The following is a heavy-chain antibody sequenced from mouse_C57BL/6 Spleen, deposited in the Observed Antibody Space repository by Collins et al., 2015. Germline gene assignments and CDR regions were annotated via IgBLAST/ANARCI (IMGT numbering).Heavy chain of an antibody. CDR3: ARSAFTTVVYFDY. CDR2: IFPGSGST. CDR1: GYTFTDYY. Sequence: QVQLQQSGPELVKPGASVKISCKASGYTFTDYYINRVKQRPGQGLEWIGWIFPGSGSTYYNEKFKGKATLTVDKSSSTAYMLLSSLTSEDSAVYFCARSAFTTVVYFDYWGQGTTLTVSS. D-gene: IGHD1-1*01. V-gene: IGHV1-75*01. J-gene: IGHJ2*01.